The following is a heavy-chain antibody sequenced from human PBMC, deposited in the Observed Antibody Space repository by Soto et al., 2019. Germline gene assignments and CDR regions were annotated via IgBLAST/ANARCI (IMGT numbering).Heavy chain of an antibody. V-gene: IGHV3-23*01. CDR2: ISGSGGST. Sequence: GGSLRLSCAASGFTFSSYAMSWVRQAPGKGLEWVSAISGSGGSTYYADSVKGRFTISRDNSKNTLYLQMNSLRAEDTAVYYCAKVGLLWFGESPSAWWFDPWGQGTLVTVSS. CDR3: AKVGLLWFGESPSAWWFDP. D-gene: IGHD3-10*01. CDR1: GFTFSSYA. J-gene: IGHJ5*02.